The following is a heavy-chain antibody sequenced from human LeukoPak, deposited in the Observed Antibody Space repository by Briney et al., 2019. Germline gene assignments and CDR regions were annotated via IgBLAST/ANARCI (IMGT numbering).Heavy chain of an antibody. J-gene: IGHJ6*03. Sequence: PSETLSLTCTVSGDSISYYYWSWIRQPPGKGLEWIAYIYNSGRTNYNPSLRSRVTISVDTSKNQVSLRLSSVTAADTAVYYCARDFQSSAPWGYYYMDVWGKGTTVTVSS. CDR3: ARDFQSSAPWGYYYMDV. CDR2: IYNSGRT. V-gene: IGHV4-59*01. CDR1: GDSISYYY. D-gene: IGHD7-27*01.